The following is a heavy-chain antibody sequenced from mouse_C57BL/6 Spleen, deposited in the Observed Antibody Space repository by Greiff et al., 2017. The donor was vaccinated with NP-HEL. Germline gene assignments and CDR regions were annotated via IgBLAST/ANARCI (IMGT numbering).Heavy chain of an antibody. Sequence: VKLQQSGAELVKPGASVKISCKASGYAFSSYWMNWVKQRPGKGLEWIGQIYPGDGDTNYNGKFKGKATLTADKSSSTAYMQLSSLTSEDSAVYFCARGYGNYDWYFDVWGTGTTVTVSS. CDR1: GYAFSSYW. J-gene: IGHJ1*03. CDR3: ARGYGNYDWYFDV. V-gene: IGHV1-80*01. D-gene: IGHD2-10*02. CDR2: IYPGDGDT.